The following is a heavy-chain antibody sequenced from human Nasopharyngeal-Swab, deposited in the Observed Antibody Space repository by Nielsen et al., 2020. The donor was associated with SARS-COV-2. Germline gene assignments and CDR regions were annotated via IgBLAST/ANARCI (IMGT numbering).Heavy chain of an antibody. D-gene: IGHD1-1*01. V-gene: IGHV3-7*02. J-gene: IGHJ4*02. CDR3: AKGMNVLDY. Sequence: GESLKISCAASGFPLSHYYMTWVRQPPGKGLEWVSNIKQDGSEQFYADSVKGRFTISRDNAKNSLYLQMDSLRADDTAVYYCAKGMNVLDYWGQGTLVTVSS. CDR1: GFPLSHYY. CDR2: IKQDGSEQ.